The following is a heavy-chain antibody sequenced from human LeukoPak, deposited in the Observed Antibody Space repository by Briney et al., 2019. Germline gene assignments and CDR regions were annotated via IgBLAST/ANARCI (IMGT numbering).Heavy chain of an antibody. CDR2: IYYSGIT. D-gene: IGHD3-10*01. CDR1: GGSISSFY. Sequence: SETLSLTCTVSGGSISSFYWSWIRQPPGKGLEWIGYIYYSGITKYNPSLKSRVTISVDTSKNQLSLKLNSVTAADTAVYYCARGYGSGSNWFDPWGQGTLVIVSS. CDR3: ARGYGSGSNWFDP. V-gene: IGHV4-59*12. J-gene: IGHJ5*02.